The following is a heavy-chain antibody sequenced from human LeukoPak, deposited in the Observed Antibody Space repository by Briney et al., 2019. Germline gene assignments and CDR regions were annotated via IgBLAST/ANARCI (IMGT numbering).Heavy chain of an antibody. J-gene: IGHJ4*02. V-gene: IGHV4-39*07. Sequence: PSETLSLTCTVPGGSISSSSYYWGWIRQPPGKGLEWIGSIYYSGSTYYNPSLKSRVTISVDTSKNQFSLKLSSVTAADTAVYYCAREEMATISYWGQGTLVTVSS. CDR3: AREEMATISY. CDR2: IYYSGST. CDR1: GGSISSSSYY. D-gene: IGHD5-24*01.